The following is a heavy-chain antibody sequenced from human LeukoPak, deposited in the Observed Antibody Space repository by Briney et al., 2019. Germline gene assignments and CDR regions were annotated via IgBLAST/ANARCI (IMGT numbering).Heavy chain of an antibody. CDR1: GGSISTYY. D-gene: IGHD6-6*01. J-gene: IGHJ6*03. V-gene: IGHV4-59*12. CDR3: ARDLTLSSSRGYYMDV. Sequence: PSETLSLTCTVSGGSISTYYWSWIRQPPGKGLEWIGYFYYSGGTNYNPSLKSRVTMSVDTSKNQFSLKLSSVTAADTAVYYCARDLTLSSSRGYYMDVWGKGTTVTVSS. CDR2: FYYSGGT.